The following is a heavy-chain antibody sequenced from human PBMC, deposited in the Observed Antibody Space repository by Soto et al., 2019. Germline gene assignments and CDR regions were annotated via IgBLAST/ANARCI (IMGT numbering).Heavy chain of an antibody. D-gene: IGHD2-2*02. J-gene: IGHJ3*02. CDR1: GYTFTGYY. CDR3: ARGQTGVEGIVVVPAAINAFDI. V-gene: IGHV1-2*02. Sequence: ASVKVSCKASGYTFTGYYMHWVRQAPGQGLEWMGWINPNSGGTNYAQKFQGRVTMTRDTSISTAYMELSRLRSDDTAVYYLARGQTGVEGIVVVPAAINAFDIWGQGTMVTVSS. CDR2: INPNSGGT.